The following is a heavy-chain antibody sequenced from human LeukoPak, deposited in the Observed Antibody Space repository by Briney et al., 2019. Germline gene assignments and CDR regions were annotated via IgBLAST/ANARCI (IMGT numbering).Heavy chain of an antibody. CDR2: INPSGGST. Sequence: ASVKVSCKASGYTFTGYYMHWVRQAPGQGLEWMGTINPSGGSTTYAQKFQGRVTMTRDTSTSTFYMELNSLRSEDSAVYYCARDFDYFGSGSYEDYWGQGTLVTVSS. J-gene: IGHJ4*02. D-gene: IGHD3-10*01. V-gene: IGHV1-46*01. CDR3: ARDFDYFGSGSYEDY. CDR1: GYTFTGYY.